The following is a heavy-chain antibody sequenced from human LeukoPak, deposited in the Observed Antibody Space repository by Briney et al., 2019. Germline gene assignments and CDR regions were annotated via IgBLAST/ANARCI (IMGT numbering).Heavy chain of an antibody. J-gene: IGHJ6*03. V-gene: IGHV3-74*01. CDR1: GFTLSSHW. Sequence: GGSLRLSCAASGFTLSSHWVYWVRQAPGKGLVWVSHINSDASNTDYADFVKGRFTISRDNAKNTLYLQMNSLRAEDTAVYYCARGGDTVTTDYFYYYHMDVWGKGTTVTVSS. CDR2: INSDASNT. D-gene: IGHD4-17*01. CDR3: ARGGDTVTTDYFYYYHMDV.